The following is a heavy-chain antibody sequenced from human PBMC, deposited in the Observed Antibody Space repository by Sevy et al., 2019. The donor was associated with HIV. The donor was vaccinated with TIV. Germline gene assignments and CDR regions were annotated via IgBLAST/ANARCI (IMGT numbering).Heavy chain of an antibody. D-gene: IGHD1-26*01. J-gene: IGHJ4*02. CDR3: AQETFGRFDS. CDR2: IKPAGRDK. V-gene: IGHV3-7*04. Sequence: GGSRRLSCAACGFSFSAYWMPWVRQVPGLGLDWVAKIKPAGRDKHHVDSAEGRFTISRDNAKNSLYLQMNSLRVEDTAMYYCAQETFGRFDSWGQGTLVTVSS. CDR1: GFSFSAYW.